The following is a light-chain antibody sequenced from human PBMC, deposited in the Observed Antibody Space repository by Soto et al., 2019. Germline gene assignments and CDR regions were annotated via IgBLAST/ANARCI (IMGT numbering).Light chain of an antibody. Sequence: DIVMTQSPLSLPVTPGEPASISCRSSQSLLYENGYTYFDWYVQKPGQPPQLLIYLGSNRPSGVPDRFSGRVSSTDFTLNISRVETEYVGVYYCLHSLKPPYTFGQGAKLEIK. CDR2: LGS. J-gene: IGKJ2*01. CDR1: QSLLYENGYTY. V-gene: IGKV2-28*01. CDR3: LHSLKPPYT.